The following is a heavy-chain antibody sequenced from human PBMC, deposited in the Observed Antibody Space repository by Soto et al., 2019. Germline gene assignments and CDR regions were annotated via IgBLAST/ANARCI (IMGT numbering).Heavy chain of an antibody. D-gene: IGHD3-10*01. J-gene: IGHJ4*02. V-gene: IGHV3-21*01. CDR1: GFTFTRYS. CDR2: ISSTTNYI. CDR3: ARESGDLTSNFDY. Sequence: EVQLVESGGGRVKPGGSLRLSCAASGFTFTRYSMNWVRQAPGKGLEWVSSISSTTNYIYYGASMTCRFTISRDNAKKSLYLAMNSLRAEDTAVYYCARESGDLTSNFDYWGQGTLVTVSS.